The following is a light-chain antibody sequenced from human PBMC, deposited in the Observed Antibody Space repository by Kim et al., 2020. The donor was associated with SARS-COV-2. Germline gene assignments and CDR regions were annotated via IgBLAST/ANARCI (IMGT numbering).Light chain of an antibody. CDR1: SSDVGGYNY. CDR2: DVT. Sequence: LTQPASVSGSPGQSITISCTGTSSDVGGYNYVSWYQQHTGEVPKLMIYDVTKRPSGVSNRFSGSKSGNTASLTISGLQTEDEADYYCCSFIGTSTYVFGTGTKVTVL. V-gene: IGLV2-14*03. CDR3: CSFIGTSTYV. J-gene: IGLJ1*01.